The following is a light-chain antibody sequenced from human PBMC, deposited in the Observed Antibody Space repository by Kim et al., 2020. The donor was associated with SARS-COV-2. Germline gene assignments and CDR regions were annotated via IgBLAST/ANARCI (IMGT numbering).Light chain of an antibody. Sequence: SVSPGQTASITCSGDKLGDKHACWYQQKPGLSPVLIIYQDTKRPSGIPERFSGSNSGNTATLTISGTQAMDEADYYCQAWDSSTGVFGAGTKVTVL. CDR2: QDT. J-gene: IGLJ1*01. CDR3: QAWDSSTGV. V-gene: IGLV3-1*01. CDR1: KLGDKH.